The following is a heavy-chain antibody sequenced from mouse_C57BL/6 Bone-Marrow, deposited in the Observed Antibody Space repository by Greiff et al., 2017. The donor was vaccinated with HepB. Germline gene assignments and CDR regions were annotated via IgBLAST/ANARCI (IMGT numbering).Heavy chain of an antibody. Sequence: QVQLQQSGAELVKPGASVKLSCKASGYTFTSYWMHWVKQRPGRGLEWIGRIDPNSGGTKYNEKFKSKATLTVDKPSSTAYMQLSSLTSEDSAVYYCARSFTTVVATDYAMDYWGQGTSVTVSS. CDR2: IDPNSGGT. D-gene: IGHD1-1*01. CDR3: ARSFTTVVATDYAMDY. CDR1: GYTFTSYW. V-gene: IGHV1-72*01. J-gene: IGHJ4*01.